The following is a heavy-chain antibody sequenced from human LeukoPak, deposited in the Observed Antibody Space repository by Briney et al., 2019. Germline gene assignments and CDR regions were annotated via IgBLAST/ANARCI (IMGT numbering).Heavy chain of an antibody. V-gene: IGHV4-34*01. CDR1: GGSFSGYY. CDR3: ARRGGYSYRVDP. Sequence: SETLSLTCAVYGGSFSGYYWSWIRQPPGKGLEWIGEINHSGSTNYNPSLKSRVTILVDTSKNQFSLKLSSVTAADTAVYYCARRGGYSYRVDPWGQGTLVTVSS. CDR2: INHSGST. J-gene: IGHJ5*02. D-gene: IGHD5-18*01.